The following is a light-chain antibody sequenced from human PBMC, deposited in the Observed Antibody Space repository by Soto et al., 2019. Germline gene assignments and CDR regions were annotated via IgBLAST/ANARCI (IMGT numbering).Light chain of an antibody. CDR3: SSHGGSNNPYV. V-gene: IGLV2-8*01. CDR2: DVT. Sequence: QSALTQPPSASGSPGQSVAISCTGTSSDIGGYNFVSWYQQHPGKAPKLMIYDVTKRPSGVPDRFPGSKSGNTATLIVSGLQAEDEADYYCSSHGGSNNPYVFGPGTKVTVL. CDR1: SSDIGGYNF. J-gene: IGLJ1*01.